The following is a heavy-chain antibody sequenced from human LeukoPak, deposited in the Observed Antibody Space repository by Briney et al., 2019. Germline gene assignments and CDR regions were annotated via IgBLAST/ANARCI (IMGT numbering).Heavy chain of an antibody. CDR3: ARGTVGGHYYDSSGYEPNDY. Sequence: GASVKVSCKAFGGTFSSYAFRWGRQAPGQGLEWMGGIIPIFGTANYAQKFQGRVTITADESTSTAYMELSSLRSEDTAVYYCARGTVGGHYYDSSGYEPNDYWGQGTLVTVSS. CDR1: GGTFSSYA. J-gene: IGHJ4*02. D-gene: IGHD3-22*01. V-gene: IGHV1-69*13. CDR2: IIPIFGTA.